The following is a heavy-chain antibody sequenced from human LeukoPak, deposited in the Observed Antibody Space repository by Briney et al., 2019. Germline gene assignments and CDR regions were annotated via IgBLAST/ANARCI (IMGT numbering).Heavy chain of an antibody. J-gene: IGHJ4*02. CDR2: IYTSGSI. CDR1: GGSISVYY. CDR3: ARVDAAGYFDH. V-gene: IGHV4-4*07. D-gene: IGHD6-19*01. Sequence: PSETLSLTCTVSGGSISVYYWSWIRQPAGKGLEWIGRIYTSGSINYNPSLKSRVAISVDTSKNQFSLRLRSVTAADTAVYFCARVDAAGYFDHWGQGTPVTVSS.